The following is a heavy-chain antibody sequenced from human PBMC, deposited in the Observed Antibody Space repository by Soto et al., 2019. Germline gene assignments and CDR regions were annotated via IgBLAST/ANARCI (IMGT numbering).Heavy chain of an antibody. J-gene: IGHJ4*02. V-gene: IGHV1-2*04. Sequence: ASVKVSCKASGYTFTGYYMHWVRQAPGQGLEWMGWINPNSGGTNYAQKFQGWVTMTRDTSISTAYMELSRLRSDDTAVYYCARAPHVDTAMVATFDYWGQGTLVTVYS. CDR3: ARAPHVDTAMVATFDY. D-gene: IGHD5-18*01. CDR2: INPNSGGT. CDR1: GYTFTGYY.